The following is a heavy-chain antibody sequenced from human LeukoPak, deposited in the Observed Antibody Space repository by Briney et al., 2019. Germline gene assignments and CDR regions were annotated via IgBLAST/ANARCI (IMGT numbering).Heavy chain of an antibody. V-gene: IGHV1-18*01. CDR1: GYTFTCYG. Sequence: ASVKGSCKASGYTFTCYGIAWLRQAPGQGLEWLGWIRTYNGDTEYAEKFQGRVTMSTDTPTTMAYMELTSLRSDDTAAYYCARTLTTESYYFDYWGQGTLVTVSS. CDR2: IRTYNGDT. D-gene: IGHD4-11*01. CDR3: ARTLTTESYYFDY. J-gene: IGHJ4*02.